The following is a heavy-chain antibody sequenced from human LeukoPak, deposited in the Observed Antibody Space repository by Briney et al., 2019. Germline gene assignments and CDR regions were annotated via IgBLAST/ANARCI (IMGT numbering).Heavy chain of an antibody. CDR1: GGSISSYY. J-gene: IGHJ4*02. V-gene: IGHV4-4*07. Sequence: ETLSLTCTVSGGSISSYYWSWIRQPAGKGLEWIGRIHTSGSTNYSPSLKSRVTMSVDTSKNQLSLKLSSVTAADTAVYYCARDRYYYDSSARYFDYWGQGTLVTVSS. CDR3: ARDRYYYDSSARYFDY. CDR2: IHTSGST. D-gene: IGHD3-22*01.